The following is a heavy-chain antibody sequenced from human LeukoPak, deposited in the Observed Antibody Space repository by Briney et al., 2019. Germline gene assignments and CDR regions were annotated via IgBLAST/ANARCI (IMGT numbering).Heavy chain of an antibody. V-gene: IGHV3-53*01. D-gene: IGHD3-10*01. CDR3: ARDAAGRRFFDY. CDR2: IYSGGST. CDR1: GFTVSSNY. J-gene: IGHJ4*02. Sequence: GGSLRLSCAASGFTVSSNYMSWVRQAPGKGLEWVSVIYSGGSTYYADSVKGRFTISRDNSKNTLYLQMNSLGAEDTAVYYCARDAAGRRFFDYWGRGTLVTVSS.